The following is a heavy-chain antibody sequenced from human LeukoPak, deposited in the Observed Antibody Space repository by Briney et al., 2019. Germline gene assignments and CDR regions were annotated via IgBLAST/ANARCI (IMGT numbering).Heavy chain of an antibody. Sequence: GGSLRLSCAASGFTFSSYGMHWVRQAPGKGLEWVAVISYDGSNKYYADSVKGRFTTSRDNSKNTLYLQMNSLRAEDTAVYYCAVVNYYDSSGPPDYWGQGTLVTVSS. CDR1: GFTFSSYG. CDR3: AVVNYYDSSGPPDY. CDR2: ISYDGSNK. D-gene: IGHD3-22*01. V-gene: IGHV3-30*03. J-gene: IGHJ4*02.